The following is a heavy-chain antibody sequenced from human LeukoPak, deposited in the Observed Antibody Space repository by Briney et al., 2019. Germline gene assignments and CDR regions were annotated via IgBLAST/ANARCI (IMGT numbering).Heavy chain of an antibody. CDR2: INRDGSST. D-gene: IGHD6-6*01. CDR3: AREGGYSSSGLDY. CDR1: GFTFSSYW. V-gene: IGHV3-74*03. Sequence: SGGSLRLSCAASGFTFSSYWMHWVRQAPGKGLVWVSRINRDGSSTTNADSVKGRFTISRDNAKNTLYLQMNSLRAEDAAVYYCAREGGYSSSGLDYWGQGTLVTVSS. J-gene: IGHJ4*02.